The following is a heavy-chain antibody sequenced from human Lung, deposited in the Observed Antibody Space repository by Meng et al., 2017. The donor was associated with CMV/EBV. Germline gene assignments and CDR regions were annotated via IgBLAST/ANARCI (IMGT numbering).Heavy chain of an antibody. CDR3: ARTPVRFCNTHMFYAFDY. Sequence: QAQLPDSRPCLVNRTATPSVSCIVSSDSTINYFWSCVRQHAGKGLEWIGRLYPDGSTDYNPSLSIRLTLSLDTSKIRFSLKLRSVTAADTAIYYCARTPVRFCNTHMFYAFDYWGQGALVTVSS. J-gene: IGHJ4*02. V-gene: IGHV4-4*07. D-gene: IGHD2/OR15-2a*01. CDR2: LYPDGST. CDR1: SDSTINYF.